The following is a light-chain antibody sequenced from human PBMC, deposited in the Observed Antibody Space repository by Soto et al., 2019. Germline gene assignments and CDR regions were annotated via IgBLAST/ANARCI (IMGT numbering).Light chain of an antibody. CDR3: QQYNDWPRT. J-gene: IGKJ1*01. CDR2: GAS. CDR1: QIVNSRD. Sequence: MVVTQSPATLSVSPGERVALSCRXSQIVNSRDFGWYQQKPGQAPRLIIYGASTRATGIPARFSGSGSGTEFTLTISSLQSEDFAVYYCQQYNDWPRTFGQGTKVDIK. V-gene: IGKV3-15*01.